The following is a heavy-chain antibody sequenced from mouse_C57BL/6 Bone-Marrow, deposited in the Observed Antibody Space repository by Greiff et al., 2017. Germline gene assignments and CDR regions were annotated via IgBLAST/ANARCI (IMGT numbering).Heavy chain of an antibody. D-gene: IGHD2-10*01. J-gene: IGHJ1*03. CDR3: ARPYYGNHWYFDV. Sequence: QVQLQQPGAELVKPGASVKISCKASGYTFTSYWITWVKQRPGQGLEWIGDIYPGSGSTNYNEKFKSKATLTLDTASSTAYMQLSSLTSENSAVYDCARPYYGNHWYFDVWGTGTTVTVSA. V-gene: IGHV1-55*01. CDR1: GYTFTSYW. CDR2: IYPGSGST.